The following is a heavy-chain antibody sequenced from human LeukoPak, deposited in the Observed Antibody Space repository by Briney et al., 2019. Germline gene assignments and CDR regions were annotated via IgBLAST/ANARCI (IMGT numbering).Heavy chain of an antibody. Sequence: GGSLRLSCAASGFTVSSNYMSWVRQAPGKGLEWVSVMYSGGSTYYADSVKGRFTISRDNSKNTLYLQMNSLRAEDTAVYYCARNHYDWLGTAAFDIWGQGTMVTVSS. CDR2: MYSGGST. V-gene: IGHV3-53*01. CDR3: ARNHYDWLGTAAFDI. J-gene: IGHJ3*02. D-gene: IGHD3-22*01. CDR1: GFTVSSNY.